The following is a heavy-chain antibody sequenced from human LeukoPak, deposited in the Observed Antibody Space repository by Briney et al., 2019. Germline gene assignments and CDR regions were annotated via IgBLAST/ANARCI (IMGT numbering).Heavy chain of an antibody. CDR2: IYYSGST. CDR1: GGSISSYY. CDR3: ARESGAVAGPDYYGMDV. V-gene: IGHV4-59*01. Sequence: PSETLSLTCTVSGGSISSYYWSWIRQPPGKGLEWIGYIYYSGSTNYNPSLKSRVTISVDTSKNQFSLKLSSVTAADTAVYYCARESGAVAGPDYYGMDVWGQGTTVTVSS. J-gene: IGHJ6*02. D-gene: IGHD6-19*01.